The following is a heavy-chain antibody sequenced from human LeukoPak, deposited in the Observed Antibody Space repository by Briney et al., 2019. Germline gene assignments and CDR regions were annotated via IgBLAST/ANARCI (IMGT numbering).Heavy chain of an antibody. J-gene: IGHJ4*02. Sequence: EASVKVSCKASGYTFTGYYMHWVRQAPGQGLEWMGWINPNSGGTNYAQKFQGRVTMTRDTSISTAYMELSRLRSDDTAVYYCARSLAAAGKPYYFDYWGQGTLVTVSS. CDR3: ARSLAAAGKPYYFDY. CDR1: GYTFTGYY. D-gene: IGHD6-13*01. CDR2: INPNSGGT. V-gene: IGHV1-2*02.